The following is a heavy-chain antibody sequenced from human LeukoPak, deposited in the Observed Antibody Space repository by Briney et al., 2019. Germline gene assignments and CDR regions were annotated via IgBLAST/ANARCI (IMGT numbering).Heavy chain of an antibody. D-gene: IGHD1-26*01. CDR2: ISSSGSTI. V-gene: IGHV3-48*03. CDR3: ARVGGATFEDYYFDY. CDR1: GFTFSSYE. Sequence: PGGSLRLSCAASGFTFSSYEMNWVRQAPGKGLEWVSYISSSGSTIYYADSVKGRFTISRDNAKNSLYLQMNSLRAEDTAVYYCARVGGATFEDYYFDYWGQGTLVTVPS. J-gene: IGHJ4*02.